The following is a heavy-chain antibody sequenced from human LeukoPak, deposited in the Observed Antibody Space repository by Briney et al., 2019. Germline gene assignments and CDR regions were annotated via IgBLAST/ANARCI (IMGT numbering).Heavy chain of an antibody. CDR3: AKIPSATENFDY. Sequence: GGSLRLSCAASGFSFSSFAMTWVRQAPGKGLEWVSTVSSSGGSIYYADSVKGRFTISRDNAKNTLYLQMDSLRAEDTAIYYCAKIPSATENFDYWGQGTLVMVSS. CDR2: VSSSGGSI. CDR1: GFSFSSFA. D-gene: IGHD5-12*01. J-gene: IGHJ4*02. V-gene: IGHV3-23*01.